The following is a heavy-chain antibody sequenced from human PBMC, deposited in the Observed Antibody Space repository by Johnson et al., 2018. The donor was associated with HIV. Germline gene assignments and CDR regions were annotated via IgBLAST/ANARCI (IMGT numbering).Heavy chain of an antibody. Sequence: QVQLVESGGGVVQPGRSLRLSCAASGFTFSSYGMHWVRQAPGKWLEWVSGISWNSGSIGYADSVKGRFTISRDNSKNTLYLQMNSLRAEDTAVYYCARGSSGSWDAFDIWGQGTMVTVSS. CDR2: ISWNSGSI. CDR1: GFTFSSYG. CDR3: ARGSSGSWDAFDI. V-gene: IGHV3-NL1*01. D-gene: IGHD1-26*01. J-gene: IGHJ3*02.